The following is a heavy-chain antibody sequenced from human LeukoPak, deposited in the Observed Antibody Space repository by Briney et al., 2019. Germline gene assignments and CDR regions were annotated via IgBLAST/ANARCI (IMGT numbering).Heavy chain of an antibody. CDR2: INNNGGTT. CDR3: VKGWGPITVTTSGFDY. J-gene: IGHJ4*02. V-gene: IGHV3-64D*06. Sequence: GGSLRLSCSASGFTFSNYAMHWVRQAPGKGLEYVSAINNNGGTTYYADSVKGRFTISRANSRDTLSLQMISLRLEDTAVYYCVKGWGPITVTTSGFDYWGQGTLVTVSS. CDR1: GFTFSNYA. D-gene: IGHD4-17*01.